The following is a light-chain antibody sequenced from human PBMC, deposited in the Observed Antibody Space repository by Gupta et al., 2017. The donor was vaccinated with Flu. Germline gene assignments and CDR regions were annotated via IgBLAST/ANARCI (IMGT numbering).Light chain of an antibody. CDR1: QSVRSN. CDR2: AAS. J-gene: IGKJ1*01. CDR3: QQENNCPRT. Sequence: EIVMTQSPATLSVSPGERATLSCRASQSVRSNLAWYLQKPGQAPRLLIYAASTRATSIPARFSGSGSGTEFTLTISSLQYEDFAIYYCQQENNCPRTFGQGTQMEIK. V-gene: IGKV3-15*01.